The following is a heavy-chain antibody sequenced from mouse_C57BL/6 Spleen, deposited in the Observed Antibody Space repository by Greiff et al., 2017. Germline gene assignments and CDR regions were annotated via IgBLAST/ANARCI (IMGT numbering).Heavy chain of an antibody. J-gene: IGHJ3*01. D-gene: IGHD2-4*01. CDR2: ISSGSSTI. CDR3: ARYDYDEGTAWFAY. CDR1: GFTFSDYG. Sequence: EVMLVESGGGLVKPGGSLKLSCAASGFTFSDYGMHWVRQAPEQGLEWVAYISSGSSTIYYADTVKGRFTISRDNAKNTLFLQMTRLRSEDTAMYDGARYDYDEGTAWFAYWGQGTLVTVSA. V-gene: IGHV5-17*01.